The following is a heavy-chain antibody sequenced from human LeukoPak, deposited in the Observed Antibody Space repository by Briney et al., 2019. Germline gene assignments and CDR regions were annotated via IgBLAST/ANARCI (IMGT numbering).Heavy chain of an antibody. Sequence: SETLSLTCTVSGGSISSSSYYWGWIRQPPGKGLEWIGSTYYSGSTYYNPSLKSRVTISVDTSKNQFSLKLSSVTAADTAVYYCARHRLQLLWFGELLTSPFDYWGQGTLVTVPS. CDR1: GGSISSSSYY. V-gene: IGHV4-39*01. CDR3: ARHRLQLLWFGELLTSPFDY. D-gene: IGHD3-10*01. CDR2: TYYSGST. J-gene: IGHJ4*02.